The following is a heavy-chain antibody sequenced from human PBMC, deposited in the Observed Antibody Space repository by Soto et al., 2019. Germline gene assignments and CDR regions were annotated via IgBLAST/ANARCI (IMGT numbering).Heavy chain of an antibody. Sequence: QVQLVQSGAEVKKPGASVKVSCKASGYTFPRYAMHWVRKAPGQRLEWMGWINAGNGNTKYSQKFQGRVTITRYTSASTAYMELSSLRSEDTAVYSSARDVGATGDGGQGSLVTVSS. J-gene: IGHJ4*02. D-gene: IGHD1-26*01. V-gene: IGHV1-3*01. CDR1: GYTFPRYA. CDR3: ARDVGATGD. CDR2: INAGNGNT.